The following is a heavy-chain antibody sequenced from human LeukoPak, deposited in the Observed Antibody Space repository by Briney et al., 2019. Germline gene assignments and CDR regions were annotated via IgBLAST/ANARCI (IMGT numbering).Heavy chain of an antibody. V-gene: IGHV1-69*13. CDR1: GGTFSSYA. CDR3: ARDGYCSGTSCYGNWFDP. Sequence: GASVKVSCKASGGTFSSYAISWVRQAPGQGLEWMGGIIPIFGTANYAQKFQGRVTITADESTSTAYMELSSLRSEDTAVYYCARDGYCSGTSCYGNWFDPWGQGTLVTVSS. CDR2: IIPIFGTA. D-gene: IGHD2-2*03. J-gene: IGHJ5*02.